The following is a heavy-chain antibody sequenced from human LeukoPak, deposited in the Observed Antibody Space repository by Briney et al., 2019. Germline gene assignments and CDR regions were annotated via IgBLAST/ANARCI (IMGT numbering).Heavy chain of an antibody. CDR2: ISPYNGKT. J-gene: IGHJ4*02. D-gene: IGHD6-19*01. V-gene: IGHV1-18*01. CDR3: ARVEKIAVGCRDYFDY. CDR1: GYTFSIYG. Sequence: ASVKVSCKASGYTFSIYGISWVRQAPGQGLEWMGWISPYNGKTNSAQKVQGRVTMTTDTSTSTAYMELRSLRSDDTAVYYCARVEKIAVGCRDYFDYWGQGTLVTVSS.